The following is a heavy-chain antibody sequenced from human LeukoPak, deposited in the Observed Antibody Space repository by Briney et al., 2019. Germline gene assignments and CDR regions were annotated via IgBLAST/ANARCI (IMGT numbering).Heavy chain of an antibody. D-gene: IGHD3-16*01. CDR1: GGTFSIYT. CDR3: ARGQGGTDY. V-gene: IGHV1-69*02. Sequence: ASVKVSCKASGGTFSIYTISWVRQAPGQGLEWMGRIIPILGIANYAQKFQGRVTITADKSTSTAYMELRSLRSEDTAVYYCARGQGGTDYWGQGTLVTVSS. J-gene: IGHJ4*02. CDR2: IIPILGIA.